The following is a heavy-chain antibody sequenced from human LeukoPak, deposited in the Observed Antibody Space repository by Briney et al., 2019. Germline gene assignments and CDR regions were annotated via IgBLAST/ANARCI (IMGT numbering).Heavy chain of an antibody. CDR2: ISSSSSYI. V-gene: IGHV3-21*01. D-gene: IGHD2-15*01. Sequence: GGSLRLSCAASGFTFSSYSMSWVRQAPGKGLEWVSSISSSSSYIYYADSVKGRFTICRDNAKNSLYLQRNRLRAEDADVYYCARDRDCSVCSCYSGFDYWGQGTLVTVSS. CDR1: GFTFSSYS. J-gene: IGHJ4*02. CDR3: ARDRDCSVCSCYSGFDY.